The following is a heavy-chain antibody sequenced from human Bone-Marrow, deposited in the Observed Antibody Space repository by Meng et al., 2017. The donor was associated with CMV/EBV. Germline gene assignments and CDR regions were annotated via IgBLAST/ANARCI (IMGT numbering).Heavy chain of an antibody. J-gene: IGHJ4*02. Sequence: GESLKISCAASGFTFRTYGMHWVRQAPGKGLEWVAFIRSDGSDKKHADSVEGRIIISRDNAKSTVNLQMSSLRVEDTAVYYCAKTKGYQDFDYWGQGTLVTVSS. CDR3: AKTKGYQDFDY. D-gene: IGHD2-8*01. CDR1: GFTFRTYG. V-gene: IGHV3-30*02. CDR2: IRSDGSDK.